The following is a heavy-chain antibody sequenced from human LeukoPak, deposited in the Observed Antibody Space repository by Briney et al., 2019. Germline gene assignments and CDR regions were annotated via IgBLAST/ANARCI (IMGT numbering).Heavy chain of an antibody. J-gene: IGHJ6*02. CDR1: GGTFSSYA. V-gene: IGHV1-69*04. CDR3: ASHSGIVGATRCYYYGMDV. D-gene: IGHD1-26*01. CDR2: IIPILGIA. Sequence: ASVKVSCKASGGTFSSYAISWVRQAPGQGLEWMGRIIPILGIANYAQKFQGRVTITADKSTSTAYMELSSLRSEDTAVYYCASHSGIVGATRCYYYGMDVWGQGTTVTVSS.